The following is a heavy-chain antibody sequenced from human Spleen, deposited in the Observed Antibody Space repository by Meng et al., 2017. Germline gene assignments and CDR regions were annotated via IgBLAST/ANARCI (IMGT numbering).Heavy chain of an antibody. J-gene: IGHJ4*02. D-gene: IGHD3-10*01. Sequence: QVQVVQSGAEVKRPGASVKVPCKASAYAFGSYGTSWVRQATGQGLEWMGWFVNYRDTYPAPKFQHRVTMTTDTLTNTVFMELRSVTPDNTAVYYCVRGTPGRSYCDYWGQGTLVTVSS. CDR2: FVNYRDT. CDR3: VRGTPGRSYCDY. V-gene: IGHV1-18*01. CDR1: AYAFGSYG.